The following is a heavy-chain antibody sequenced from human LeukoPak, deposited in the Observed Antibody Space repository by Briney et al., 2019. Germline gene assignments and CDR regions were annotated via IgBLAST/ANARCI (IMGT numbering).Heavy chain of an antibody. CDR3: ARDHVVASGAVAY. CDR2: LDSGGSA. CDR1: GFTVSDNY. D-gene: IGHD2-15*01. Sequence: GGSLRLSCAASGFTVSDNYMSWFRQAPGKGLEWLSVLDSGGSAIYADSVRGRFTISRDNSKNTLHLQMDSLTIEDSAPYYCARDHVVASGAVAYWGQGTLVTVSS. J-gene: IGHJ4*02. V-gene: IGHV3-53*01.